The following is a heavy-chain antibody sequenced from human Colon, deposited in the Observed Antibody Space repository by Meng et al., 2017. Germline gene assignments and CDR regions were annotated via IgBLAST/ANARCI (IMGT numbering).Heavy chain of an antibody. CDR3: TRGYSYGWFDS. D-gene: IGHD5-18*01. J-gene: IGHJ5*01. V-gene: IGHV1-2*02. Sequence: ASVKVSCKTSGYTFTGYYIYWMRQAPGQGLEWMGWVSPNSGVTNYAQKFQGRVTMTRDTSISTAYMELSRLRFDDTAIYYCTRGYSYGWFDSWGQGTLVPSPQ. CDR2: VSPNSGVT. CDR1: GYTFTGYY.